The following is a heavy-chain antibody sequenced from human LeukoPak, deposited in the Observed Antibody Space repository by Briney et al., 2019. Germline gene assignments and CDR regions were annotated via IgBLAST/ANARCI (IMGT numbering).Heavy chain of an antibody. CDR2: IKQDGSEK. D-gene: IGHD6-19*01. V-gene: IGHV3-7*02. CDR3: ATVYSSGWYG. CDR1: GFIFSNAW. J-gene: IGHJ4*02. Sequence: GGSLRLSCAASGFIFSNAWMSWVRQAPGKGLEWVANIKQDGSEKYYVDSVKGRFTISRDNAKNSLYLQMNSLRAEDTAVYYCATVYSSGWYGWGQGTLVTVSS.